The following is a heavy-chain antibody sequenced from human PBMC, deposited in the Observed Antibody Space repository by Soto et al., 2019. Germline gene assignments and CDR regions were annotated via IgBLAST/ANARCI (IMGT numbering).Heavy chain of an antibody. Sequence: SETLSLSCTVSGGSISSYYWSWIRQPPGKGLEWIGYIYYSGSTNYNPSLKSRVTISVDTSKNQFSLKLSSVTAADTAVYYCARETTYSSGWYPTYYFDYWGQGTLVTVSS. CDR1: GGSISSYY. CDR3: ARETTYSSGWYPTYYFDY. CDR2: IYYSGST. V-gene: IGHV4-59*01. D-gene: IGHD6-19*01. J-gene: IGHJ4*02.